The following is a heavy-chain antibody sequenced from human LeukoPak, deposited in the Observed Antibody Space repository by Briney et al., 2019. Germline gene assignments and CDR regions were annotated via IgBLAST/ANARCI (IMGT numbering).Heavy chain of an antibody. D-gene: IGHD4-23*01. J-gene: IGHJ3*02. Sequence: PGGSLRLSCTASGFTFSVFWMHWVRQAPGKGLVWVSRINSNEGSRGYADSARGRFTISRDNAKNTLYLQMNSLRAEDTAVYYCARDDGGNPNDAFDIWGQGTMVTVSS. CDR1: GFTFSVFW. CDR3: ARDDGGNPNDAFDI. CDR2: INSNEGSR. V-gene: IGHV3-74*01.